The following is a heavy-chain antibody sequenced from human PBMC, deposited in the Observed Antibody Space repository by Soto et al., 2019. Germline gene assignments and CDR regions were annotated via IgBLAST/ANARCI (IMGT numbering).Heavy chain of an antibody. CDR2: IYYSGST. J-gene: IGHJ6*02. D-gene: IGHD6-13*01. CDR1: GGSISNSSYY. CDR3: ASQQLVHYYYGMDV. V-gene: IGHV4-39*01. Sequence: SETLSLTCTVSGGSISNSSYYWGWLHHPPGKGLEWIGSIYYSGSTYYNPSLKSRVTISVDTSKNQFSLKLSSVTAADTAVYYCASQQLVHYYYGMDVWGQGTTVT.